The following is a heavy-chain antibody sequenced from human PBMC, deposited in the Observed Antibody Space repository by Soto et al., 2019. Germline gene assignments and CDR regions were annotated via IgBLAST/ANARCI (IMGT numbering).Heavy chain of an antibody. Sequence: ASVKVSCKVSGHTLPELSMHWVRQAPGKGLEWMGGFDPEDGETIYAQKFQGRVTMTEDTSTDTAYMELSSLRSEDTAVYYCFGVVIMSGYYFDYWGQGTLVTVSS. J-gene: IGHJ4*02. CDR3: FGVVIMSGYYFDY. D-gene: IGHD3-3*01. CDR2: FDPEDGET. V-gene: IGHV1-24*01. CDR1: GHTLPELS.